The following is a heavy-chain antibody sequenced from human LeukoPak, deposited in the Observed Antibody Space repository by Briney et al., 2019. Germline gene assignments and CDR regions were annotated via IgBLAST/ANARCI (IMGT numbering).Heavy chain of an antibody. CDR1: GFTFNSYS. Sequence: GGSLRLSCAASGFTFNSYSMNWVHQAPGKGQEWVSYISSSSSTIYYADSVKGRFTISRDNAKNSLYLQMNSLRAEDTAVYYCARAITIFGPRFDYWGQGTLVTVSS. V-gene: IGHV3-48*04. CDR2: ISSSSSTI. D-gene: IGHD3-3*01. CDR3: ARAITIFGPRFDY. J-gene: IGHJ4*02.